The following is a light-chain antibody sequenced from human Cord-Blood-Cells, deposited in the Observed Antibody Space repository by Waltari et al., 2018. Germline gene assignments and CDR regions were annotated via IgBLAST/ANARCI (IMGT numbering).Light chain of an antibody. CDR1: KLGDKY. Sequence: SYELNQPPSVSVSPGQTASITCPGDKLGDKYACWYQQKPGQSPVLVIYQDSKRPSGIPERFAGSNSGNTATLTISGTQAMDEADYYCQAWDSSTYVFGTGTKVTVL. J-gene: IGLJ1*01. CDR3: QAWDSSTYV. V-gene: IGLV3-1*01. CDR2: QDS.